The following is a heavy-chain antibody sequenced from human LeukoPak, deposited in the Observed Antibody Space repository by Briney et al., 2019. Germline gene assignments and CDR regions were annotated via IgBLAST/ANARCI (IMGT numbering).Heavy chain of an antibody. D-gene: IGHD2-21*02. J-gene: IGHJ4*02. CDR1: GFTFSSYW. CDR3: ATICGGDCYSFDY. V-gene: IGHV3-74*01. Sequence: GGSLRLSCAASGFTFSSYWMHWVRQAPGKGLVWVSRINSDGSSTSYADSVKGRFTISRDNAKHTLYLQMNSLRAEDTAVYYCATICGGDCYSFDYWGQGTLVTVSS. CDR2: INSDGSST.